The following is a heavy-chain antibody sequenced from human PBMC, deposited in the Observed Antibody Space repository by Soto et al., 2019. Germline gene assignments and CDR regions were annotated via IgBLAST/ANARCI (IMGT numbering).Heavy chain of an antibody. V-gene: IGHV4-59*01. Sequence: SETLSLTCTVSGGSISSYYWSWIRQPPGKGLEWIGYIYYSGSTNYNPSLKSRVTISVDTSKNQFSLKLSSVTAADTAVYYCARAWQQLDFDYWGQGTLVTVSS. CDR1: GGSISSYY. D-gene: IGHD6-13*01. CDR2: IYYSGST. J-gene: IGHJ4*02. CDR3: ARAWQQLDFDY.